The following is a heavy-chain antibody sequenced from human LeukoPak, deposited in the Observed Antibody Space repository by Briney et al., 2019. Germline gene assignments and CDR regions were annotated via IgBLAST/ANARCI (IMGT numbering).Heavy chain of an antibody. CDR1: GDSISSSASY. J-gene: IGHJ4*02. Sequence: SETLSLTCTVSGDSISSSASYWGWIRQPPGKGLEWIGIISYSGSTYYTPSLKSRVIISVDTSNNQVSLNLTSVTAADTAIYYCARQLDSSSWYPFDYWGQGTLVTVSS. D-gene: IGHD6-13*01. V-gene: IGHV4-39*01. CDR3: ARQLDSSSWYPFDY. CDR2: ISYSGST.